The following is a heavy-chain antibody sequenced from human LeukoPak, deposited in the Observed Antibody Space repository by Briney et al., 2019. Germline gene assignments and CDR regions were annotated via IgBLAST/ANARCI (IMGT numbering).Heavy chain of an antibody. D-gene: IGHD6-13*01. CDR1: GFTFSSYA. J-gene: IGHJ4*02. CDR2: ISGSGGST. Sequence: GGSLRLSCAASGFTFSSYAMSWVRQAPGQGLEWVSAISGSGGSTYYADSVKGRFTISRDNSKNTLYLQMNSLRAEDTAVYYCAKYGYSSSWYTDYWGQGTLVTVSS. V-gene: IGHV3-23*01. CDR3: AKYGYSSSWYTDY.